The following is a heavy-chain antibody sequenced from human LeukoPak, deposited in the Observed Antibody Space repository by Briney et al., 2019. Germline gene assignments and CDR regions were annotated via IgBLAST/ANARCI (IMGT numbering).Heavy chain of an antibody. CDR3: ARDAQWELRAFDV. Sequence: ASVKVSCKTIGGRFKSYGFSWVRQAPGQELEWMGGIIPVFDRPNYAQKFEGRVTITADKSTNTTYMEITSLTSDDTAVYYCARDAQWELRAFDVWGRGTMVIVSS. V-gene: IGHV1-69*06. CDR1: GGRFKSYG. D-gene: IGHD4-23*01. J-gene: IGHJ3*01. CDR2: IIPVFDRP.